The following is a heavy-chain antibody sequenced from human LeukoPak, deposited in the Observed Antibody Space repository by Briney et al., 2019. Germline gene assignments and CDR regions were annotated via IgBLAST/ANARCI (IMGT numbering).Heavy chain of an antibody. CDR1: GFTFSDYY. Sequence: PGGSLRLSCAASGFTFSDYYMSWIHQAPGKGLEWVSGISGSGGTTYYADSVKGRFTISRDNSKNSLSLQVSSLRAEDTAVYYCAKTNGYYSDWGQGTLVTVSS. CDR3: AKTNGYYSD. V-gene: IGHV3-23*01. J-gene: IGHJ4*02. D-gene: IGHD3-22*01. CDR2: ISGSGGTT.